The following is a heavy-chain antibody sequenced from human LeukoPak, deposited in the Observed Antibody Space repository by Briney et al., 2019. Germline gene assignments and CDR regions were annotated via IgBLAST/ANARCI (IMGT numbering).Heavy chain of an antibody. CDR2: ISGSSGSM. Sequence: GGSLRLSRAGSGFTFSTYSMNWLRQAPGKGLEWVSSISGSSGSMYYADSVKDRFTISRDNAENSLYLQMNSLRAEDTAVYYCARANPPGISFFDYWGQGALVTVSS. J-gene: IGHJ4*02. CDR3: ARANPPGISFFDY. D-gene: IGHD3-16*02. CDR1: GFTFSTYS. V-gene: IGHV3-21*06.